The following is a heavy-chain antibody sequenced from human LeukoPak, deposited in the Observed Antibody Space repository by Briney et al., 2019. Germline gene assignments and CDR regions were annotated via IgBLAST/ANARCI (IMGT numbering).Heavy chain of an antibody. D-gene: IGHD5-18*01. V-gene: IGHV3-7*05. CDR3: ARDTDTVTSVDYHGMDV. J-gene: IGHJ6*02. CDR1: GFTFSSYA. CDR2: IKQDGRVK. Sequence: GRSLRLSCAASGFTFSSYAMHWVRQAPGKGLEWVANIKQDGRVKYYVDSVTGRFTISRDNAKNSLYLQMNSLRAEDTAVYYCARDTDTVTSVDYHGMDVWGQGTTVTVSS.